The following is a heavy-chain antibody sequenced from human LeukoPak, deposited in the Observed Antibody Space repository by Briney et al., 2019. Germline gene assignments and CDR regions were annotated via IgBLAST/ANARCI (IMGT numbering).Heavy chain of an antibody. D-gene: IGHD3-22*01. CDR1: GGSISSGGYY. CDR3: ARQYNYYDSSGYSSQIFDY. CDR2: IYYSGST. V-gene: IGHV4-31*03. Sequence: PSQTLSLTCTVSGGSISSGGYYWSWIRQHPGKGLEWIGYIYYSGSTYYNPSLKSRVTISVDTSKNQFSLKLSSVTAADTAVYYCARQYNYYDSSGYSSQIFDYWGQGTLVTVSS. J-gene: IGHJ4*02.